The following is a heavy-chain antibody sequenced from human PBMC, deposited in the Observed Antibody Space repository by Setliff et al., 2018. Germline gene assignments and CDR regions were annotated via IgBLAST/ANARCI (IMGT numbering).Heavy chain of an antibody. D-gene: IGHD1-26*01. CDR1: GFTFSSFA. CDR2: IKSKTDGGTT. V-gene: IGHV3-15*01. CDR3: TTVPPWELLDY. J-gene: IGHJ4*02. Sequence: GGSLRLSCAASGFTFSSFAMSWVRQAPGKGLEWVGRIKSKTDGGTTDYAAPVKGRFTISRDDSKNTLYLQMNSLKTEDTAVYYCTTVPPWELLDYWGQGTLVTVSS.